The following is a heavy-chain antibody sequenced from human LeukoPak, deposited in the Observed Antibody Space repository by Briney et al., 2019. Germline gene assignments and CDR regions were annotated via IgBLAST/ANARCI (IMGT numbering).Heavy chain of an antibody. CDR2: ISSSSSYI. CDR3: ARDLGSGSGSYHY. CDR1: GFTFSSYS. V-gene: IGHV3-21*01. D-gene: IGHD1-26*01. J-gene: IGHJ4*02. Sequence: GGSLRLSCAASGFTFSSYSMNWVRQAPGKRLEWVSSISSSSSYIYYADSVKGRFTISRDNAKNSLYLQMNSLRAEDTAVYYCARDLGSGSGSYHYWGQGTLVTVSS.